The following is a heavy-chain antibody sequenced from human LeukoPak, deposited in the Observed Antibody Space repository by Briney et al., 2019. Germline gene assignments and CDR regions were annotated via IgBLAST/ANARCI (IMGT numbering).Heavy chain of an antibody. Sequence: SVKVSCKASGGTFSSYGISWVRQAPGQGLEWMGRIIPVLGIANYAQKFQGRVTITADKSTSTAYMELNSLRSEDTVVYYCARDPSDDDAYWGQGTLVTVSS. J-gene: IGHJ4*02. CDR2: IIPVLGIA. V-gene: IGHV1-69*04. D-gene: IGHD1-1*01. CDR1: GGTFSSYG. CDR3: ARDPSDDDAY.